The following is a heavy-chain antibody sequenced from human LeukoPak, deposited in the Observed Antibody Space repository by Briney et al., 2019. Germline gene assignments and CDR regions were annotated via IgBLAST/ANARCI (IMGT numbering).Heavy chain of an antibody. CDR2: AYSDGNT. CDR3: ARLFGSGWPGYFYYAMDV. V-gene: IGHV3-66*04. Sequence: GGSLRLSCAASGITVNSTYISWVRQAPGKGLEWVSVAYSDGNTYYAGSVKGRFTISRDNSKNTLFLQMNSLRAEDAAVYYCARLFGSGWPGYFYYAMDVWGQGTTVAVSS. CDR1: GITVNSTY. J-gene: IGHJ6*02. D-gene: IGHD6-19*01.